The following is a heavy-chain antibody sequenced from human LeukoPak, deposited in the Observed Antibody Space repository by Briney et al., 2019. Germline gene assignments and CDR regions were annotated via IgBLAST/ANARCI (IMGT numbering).Heavy chain of an antibody. CDR2: IKQDGSAK. V-gene: IGHV3-7*01. Sequence: SGGSLRLSCAASGFTFSSYWMSWVRQAPGKGLEWVANIKQDGSAKYNVDSVKGRFTISRANAKNSFYQQMYILRAEDTVDYYCARVLGGRFAAFDTWGHGTMVSVSS. CDR3: ARVLGGRFAAFDT. J-gene: IGHJ3*02. CDR1: GFTFSSYW. D-gene: IGHD1-26*01.